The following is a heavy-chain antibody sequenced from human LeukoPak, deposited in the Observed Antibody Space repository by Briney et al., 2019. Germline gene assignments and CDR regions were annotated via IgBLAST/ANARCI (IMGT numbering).Heavy chain of an antibody. Sequence: SETLSLTCTVSGVSVSGGSYYWSWIRQPPGKGLEWIGYIYYSGSTNYNPSLKSRVSLSIDTSKNQFSLKLTSVTAADTAVFYCARSYYYGSGTYRPFDCWGQGILVTVSS. CDR3: ARSYYYGSGTYRPFDC. J-gene: IGHJ4*02. D-gene: IGHD3-10*01. V-gene: IGHV4-61*01. CDR2: IYYSGST. CDR1: GVSVSGGSYY.